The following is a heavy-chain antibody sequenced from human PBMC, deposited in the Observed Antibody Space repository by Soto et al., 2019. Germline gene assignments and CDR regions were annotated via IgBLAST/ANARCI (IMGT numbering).Heavy chain of an antibody. Sequence: SVKVSCKASGGTFSNYAITWVRQAPGQGLECMGGVLPIFGTANYAQKFQGRVTITADESTSTAYMELSSLRSEDTAVYYCARELNWNYSPYFDFWGQGTLVTVSS. CDR3: ARELNWNYSPYFDF. CDR2: VLPIFGTA. D-gene: IGHD1-7*01. V-gene: IGHV1-69*13. J-gene: IGHJ4*02. CDR1: GGTFSNYA.